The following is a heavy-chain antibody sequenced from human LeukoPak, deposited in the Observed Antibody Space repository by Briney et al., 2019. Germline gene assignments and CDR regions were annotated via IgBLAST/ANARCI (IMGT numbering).Heavy chain of an antibody. CDR3: AKGRVEWLLTLFDY. D-gene: IGHD3-3*01. V-gene: IGHV3-23*01. CDR1: GFTFSSYA. CDR2: ISVSGGST. Sequence: QPGGSLRLSCAASGFTFSSYAMSWVRQAPGKGLEWVSAISVSGGSTYYADTVKGRFTISRDNSKNTLYLQMNSLRAEDTAVYYCAKGRVEWLLTLFDYWGQGTLVTVSS. J-gene: IGHJ4*02.